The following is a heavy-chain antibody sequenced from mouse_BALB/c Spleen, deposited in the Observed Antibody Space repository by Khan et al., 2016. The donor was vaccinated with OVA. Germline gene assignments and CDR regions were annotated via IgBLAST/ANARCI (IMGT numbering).Heavy chain of an antibody. CDR2: ISSGGSYT. Sequence: EVQVVESGGDLVKPGGSLKLSCAASGFTFSTYGMSWVRQNPDKRLEWVTTISSGGSYTYYVDSVKGRFTISRDNAKNTLELQMSSLKSEDTARYYCTRLAYYYNSEGFAYWGQGTLVTVSA. J-gene: IGHJ3*01. CDR1: GFTFSTYG. D-gene: IGHD1-1*02. CDR3: TRLAYYYNSEGFAY. V-gene: IGHV5-6*01.